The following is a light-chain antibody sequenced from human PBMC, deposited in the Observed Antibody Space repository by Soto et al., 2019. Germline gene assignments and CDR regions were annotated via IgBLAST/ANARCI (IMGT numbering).Light chain of an antibody. V-gene: IGKV3-11*01. J-gene: IGKJ5*01. Sequence: ENVLTQSPATLSLSPGERATLSCRASQSVSESLAWYQQKPGQAPRLLIYDVSYRVTGIPVRFSGSGSGTDFTLTISSLEPEDFAVYYCQQRSDWLPITFGQGTRLEIK. CDR2: DVS. CDR1: QSVSES. CDR3: QQRSDWLPIT.